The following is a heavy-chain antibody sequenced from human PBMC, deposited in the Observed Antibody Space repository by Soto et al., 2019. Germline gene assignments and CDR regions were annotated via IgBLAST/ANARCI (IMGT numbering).Heavy chain of an antibody. J-gene: IGHJ4*02. D-gene: IGHD6-13*01. CDR3: ARERGDPGAALSA. CDR1: GDYVSSDSAA. CDR2: TYYRSKWFN. Sequence: SQTLSLTCAISGDYVSSDSAAWNWIRQSPSRGLEWLGRTYYRSKWFNDYAVSVESRITVSPDTSKNEFSLQLNSMTPEDTAVYFCARERGDPGAALSAWGQGTLVTVSS. V-gene: IGHV6-1*01.